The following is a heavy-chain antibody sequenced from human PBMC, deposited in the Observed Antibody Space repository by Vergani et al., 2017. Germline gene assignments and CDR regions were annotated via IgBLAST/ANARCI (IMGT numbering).Heavy chain of an antibody. CDR2: FDPEDGET. Sequence: QVQLVQSGAEVKKPGASVKVSCKVSGYTLTELSMHWVRQAPGKGLEWMGGFDPEDGETIYAQKFQGRVTMTEDTSTDTAYMELSSLRSEDTAVYYCARDSTSSSWYWTDYYYGMDVWGQGTTVTVSS. V-gene: IGHV1-24*01. CDR1: GYTLTELS. J-gene: IGHJ6*02. D-gene: IGHD6-13*01. CDR3: ARDSTSSSWYWTDYYYGMDV.